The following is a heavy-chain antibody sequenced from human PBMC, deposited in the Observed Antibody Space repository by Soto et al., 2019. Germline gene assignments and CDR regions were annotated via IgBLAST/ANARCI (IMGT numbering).Heavy chain of an antibody. CDR1: GYTFSNNF. J-gene: IGHJ4*02. V-gene: IGHV1-46*01. Sequence: ASVKVSCKASGYTFSNNFMHWVRQAPGQGLEWMGVINPSTGSTTYAQKFQGRVTMTRDTSTSTVYMELSSLRSEDTAVYYCALTIIRGVILYYFDYWGQGTLVTVSS. CDR2: INPSTGST. CDR3: ALTIIRGVILYYFDY. D-gene: IGHD3-10*01.